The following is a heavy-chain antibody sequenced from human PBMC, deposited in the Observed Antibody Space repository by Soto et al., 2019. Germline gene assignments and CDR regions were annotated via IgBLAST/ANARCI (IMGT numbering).Heavy chain of an antibody. D-gene: IGHD3-16*01. Sequence: QVQLMQSGAEVKKPGASVKVSCKASGYTFTSYGISWVRQAPGQGLEWMGWINAYNGHTNYAQKPQGRVTMTTDTATSTAYMELRRLRSDDTAVYYCVSNWFGVDYWGQGTLVTVSS. CDR2: INAYNGHT. J-gene: IGHJ4*02. CDR3: VSNWFGVDY. CDR1: GYTFTSYG. V-gene: IGHV1-18*01.